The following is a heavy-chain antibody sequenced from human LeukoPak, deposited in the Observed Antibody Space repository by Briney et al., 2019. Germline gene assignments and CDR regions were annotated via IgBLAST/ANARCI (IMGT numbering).Heavy chain of an antibody. CDR3: AKEGRSLQTY. Sequence: PPGGSLRLSCAASGFPFNAYWMTWVRLAPGKGLEWVANIKEDGTETYYVDSVKGRFTISRDNAKNSLYLQMNSLRVEDTAVYYCAKEGRSLQTYWGQGTLVTVSS. J-gene: IGHJ4*02. D-gene: IGHD5-24*01. CDR2: IKEDGTET. V-gene: IGHV3-7*03. CDR1: GFPFNAYW.